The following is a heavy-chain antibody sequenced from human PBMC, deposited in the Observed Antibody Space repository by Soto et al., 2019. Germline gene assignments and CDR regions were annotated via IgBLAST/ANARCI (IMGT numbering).Heavy chain of an antibody. CDR3: ARDGTQLWLSGRARFDP. CDR1: GGSISSGNYY. V-gene: IGHV4-30-4*01. CDR2: IYSTGSS. J-gene: IGHJ5*02. Sequence: QVQLQESGPGLVKPSETLSLTCAVPGGSISSGNYYWSWIRQSPGKGLEWIGYIYSTGSSYYNPSLRSRVSMSVDTSKNQFSLNLNSVTAADTAVYYCARDGTQLWLSGRARFDPWGQGTLVTVSS. D-gene: IGHD5-18*01.